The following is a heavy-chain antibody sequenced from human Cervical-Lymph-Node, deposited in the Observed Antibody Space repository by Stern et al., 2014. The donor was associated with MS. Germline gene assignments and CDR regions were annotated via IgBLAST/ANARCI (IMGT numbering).Heavy chain of an antibody. D-gene: IGHD1-1*01. J-gene: IGHJ3*01. CDR3: AKPKTGELDGLDV. CDR1: GLTLSSYG. CDR2: ISYDGSNR. V-gene: IGHV3-30*18. Sequence: VQLEESGGGVVQPGRSLRLSCAASGLTLSSYGMHWVRQAPGKGLEWVAIISYDGSNRYYADSVQGRFTISRDNSKNTLDLQMRSLRVEDTAVYYCAKPKTGELDGLDVWGQGTLVTVSS.